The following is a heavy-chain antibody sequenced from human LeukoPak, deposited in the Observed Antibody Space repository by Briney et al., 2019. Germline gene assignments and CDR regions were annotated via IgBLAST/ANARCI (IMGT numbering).Heavy chain of an antibody. D-gene: IGHD3-10*01. Sequence: SETLSLTCAVYGGSFSGYYWSWIRQPPGKGLEWIGEINHSGSTNYNPSLKSRVTISVDTSKNQFSLKLSSVTAADTAVYYCAGLWFGELYRWGQGTLVTVSS. CDR2: INHSGST. CDR3: AGLWFGELYR. J-gene: IGHJ5*02. V-gene: IGHV4-34*01. CDR1: GGSFSGYY.